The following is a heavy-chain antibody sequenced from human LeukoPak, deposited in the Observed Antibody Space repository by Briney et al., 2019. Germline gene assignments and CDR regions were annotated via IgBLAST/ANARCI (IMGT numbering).Heavy chain of an antibody. CDR3: AKGRMAGTYVFDS. Sequence: GRPLRLSCVTSGFTFSRYAMHWVRQAPGKGLEWVALISNDGNNKYYADSGKGRFVISRDNSKNTVYLQMNSLRADDTAVYSCAKGRMAGTYVFDSWGQGTLVTVSS. CDR2: ISNDGNNK. CDR1: GFTFSRYA. D-gene: IGHD6-19*01. J-gene: IGHJ4*02. V-gene: IGHV3-30*09.